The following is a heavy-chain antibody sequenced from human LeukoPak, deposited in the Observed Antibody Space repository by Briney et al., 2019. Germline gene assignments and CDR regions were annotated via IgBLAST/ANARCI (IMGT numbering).Heavy chain of an antibody. V-gene: IGHV3-23*01. J-gene: IGHJ2*01. CDR1: GFTFSSYS. Sequence: GGSLRLSCAASGFTFSSYSMNWVRQAPGKGLEWVSGISGSGGSTYYADSVKGRFTISRDNSKNTLYLQMNSLRAEDTAVYYCARDSSHYYDSSGYYSVKGYFDLWGRGTLVTVSS. D-gene: IGHD3-22*01. CDR3: ARDSSHYYDSSGYYSVKGYFDL. CDR2: ISGSGGST.